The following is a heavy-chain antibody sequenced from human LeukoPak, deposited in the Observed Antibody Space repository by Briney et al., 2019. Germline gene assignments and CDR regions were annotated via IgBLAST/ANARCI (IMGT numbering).Heavy chain of an antibody. D-gene: IGHD2-2*01. J-gene: IGHJ5*02. CDR2: ISWNSGSI. Sequence: GGSLRLSCAASGFTFDDYAMHWVRQAPGKGLEWVSGISWNSGSIGYADSVKGRFTISRDNAKNSLYLQMNSLRAEDTALYYCAKDNQLNWFDPWGQGTLVTVSS. CDR1: GFTFDDYA. CDR3: AKDNQLNWFDP. V-gene: IGHV3-9*01.